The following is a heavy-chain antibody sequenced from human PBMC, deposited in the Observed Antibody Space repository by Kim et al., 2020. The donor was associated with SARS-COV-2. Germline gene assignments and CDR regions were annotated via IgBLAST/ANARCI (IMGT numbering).Heavy chain of an antibody. J-gene: IGHJ6*02. Sequence: GESLKISCKGSGYSFTSYWISWVRQMPGKGLEWMGRIDPSDSYTNYSPTFQGHVTISADKSISTAYLQWSSLKASDTAMYYCTSAAGNAYYYGMDVWGQGTTVTVSS. V-gene: IGHV5-10-1*01. CDR1: GYSFTSYW. CDR2: IDPSDSYT. CDR3: TSAAGNAYYYGMDV. D-gene: IGHD6-13*01.